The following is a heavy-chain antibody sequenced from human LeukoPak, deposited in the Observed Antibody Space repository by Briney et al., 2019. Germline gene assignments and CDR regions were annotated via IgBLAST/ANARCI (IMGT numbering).Heavy chain of an antibody. CDR1: GFTFSSYA. CDR3: ARDPYCGGDCYLWYFDL. V-gene: IGHV3-23*01. Sequence: PGGSLRLSCAASGFTFSSYAMSWVRQAPGKGLEWVSGISSNGASTYYVDSVKGRFTISRDNSKNTLYLQMNSLRAEDTAVYYCARDPYCGGDCYLWYFDLWGRGTLVTVSS. CDR2: ISSNGAST. J-gene: IGHJ2*01. D-gene: IGHD2-21*02.